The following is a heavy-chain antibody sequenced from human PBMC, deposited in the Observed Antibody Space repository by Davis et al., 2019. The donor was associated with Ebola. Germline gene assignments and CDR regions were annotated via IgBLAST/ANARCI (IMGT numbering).Heavy chain of an antibody. J-gene: IGHJ4*02. CDR1: GGSIISGSYS. Sequence: SETLSLTCAVSGGSIISGSYSWSWIRQPPGKGLEWIGFIYHTGSTYYNPSLKRRITISVDTSKNQFSLHLSSVTAADTAVYYCARGDSYYDPGGYYAGPEAPDHWGQGTLVSVSS. D-gene: IGHD3-22*01. CDR3: ARGDSYYDPGGYYAGPEAPDH. CDR2: IYHTGST. V-gene: IGHV4-30-2*01.